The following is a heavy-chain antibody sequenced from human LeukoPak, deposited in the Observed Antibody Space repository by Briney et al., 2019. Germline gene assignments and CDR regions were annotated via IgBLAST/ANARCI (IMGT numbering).Heavy chain of an antibody. V-gene: IGHV4-59*08. D-gene: IGHD3-22*01. J-gene: IGHJ4*02. Sequence: SETLSLTCSVSGGSISSYYWSWIRQPPGKGLEWIGYIYYSGSTNYNPSLKSRVTISVDTSKNQFSLKLSSVTAADTAVYYCARSYSSGYPATPDYWGQGTLVTVSS. CDR2: IYYSGST. CDR3: ARSYSSGYPATPDY. CDR1: GGSISSYY.